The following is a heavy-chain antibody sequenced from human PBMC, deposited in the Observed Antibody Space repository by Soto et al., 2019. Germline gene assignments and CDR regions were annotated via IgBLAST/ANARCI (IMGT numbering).Heavy chain of an antibody. CDR2: IYYSGST. CDR1: GGSISSGGYY. D-gene: IGHD2-15*01. Sequence: QVQLQESGPGLVKPSQTLSLTCTVSGGSISSGGYYWSWIRQHPGKGLEWIGYIYYSGSTYYNPSLKSRVTISVDTSKNQVSLKLSSVTAADTAVYYCARGRLPTNWFDPWGQGTLVTVSS. V-gene: IGHV4-31*03. CDR3: ARGRLPTNWFDP. J-gene: IGHJ5*02.